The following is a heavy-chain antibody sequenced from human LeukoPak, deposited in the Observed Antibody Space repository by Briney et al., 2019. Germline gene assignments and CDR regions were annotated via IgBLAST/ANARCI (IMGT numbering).Heavy chain of an antibody. CDR3: ASSSLVVVVTYGFDI. Sequence: PSGTLSLTCTVSNGPITTTKWWSWVSQPPGKGLEWIGEISHTGSTNYNPSFNSRVTMSVDKSKNQFSLNLKSVTAADTALYYCASSSLVVVVTYGFDIWGRGTAVTVSS. J-gene: IGHJ3*02. CDR1: NGPITTTKW. D-gene: IGHD2-21*01. CDR2: ISHTGST. V-gene: IGHV4-4*02.